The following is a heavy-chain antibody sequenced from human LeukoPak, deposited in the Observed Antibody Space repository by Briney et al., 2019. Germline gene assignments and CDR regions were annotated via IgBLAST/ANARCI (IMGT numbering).Heavy chain of an antibody. V-gene: IGHV3-30*02. CDR2: IRYDGSNK. CDR1: GFTFNNYG. J-gene: IGHJ4*02. Sequence: PGGSLRLSCAASGFTFNNYGMHWVRQAPGKGLGWVAFIRYDGSNKYYADSVKGRFTISRDNSKNTLSLQMNSLRAEDTAVFYCAKDLADYYDSSGSIDYWGQGTLVTVSS. D-gene: IGHD3-22*01. CDR3: AKDLADYYDSSGSIDY.